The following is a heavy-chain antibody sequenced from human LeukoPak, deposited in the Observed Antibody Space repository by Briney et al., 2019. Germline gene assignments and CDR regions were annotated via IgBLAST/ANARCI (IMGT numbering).Heavy chain of an antibody. CDR2: IYYTGST. V-gene: IGHV4-59*02. D-gene: IGHD3-10*01. J-gene: IGHJ6*03. Sequence: SETLSLTCTVSGGSVSDYYWSWIRQSPGKGLEWIGYIYYTGSTSYNPSLRSRVTMSADTSKNQFSLKLSSVTAADTAVYYCARGVLYGSGREYYYYMDVWGKGTTVTISS. CDR1: GGSVSDYY. CDR3: ARGVLYGSGREYYYYMDV.